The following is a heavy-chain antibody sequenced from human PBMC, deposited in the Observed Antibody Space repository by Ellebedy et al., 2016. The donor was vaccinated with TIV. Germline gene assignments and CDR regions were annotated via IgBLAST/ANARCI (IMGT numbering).Heavy chain of an antibody. V-gene: IGHV3-30*18. CDR1: GFTFTNYA. Sequence: GGSLRLSXAASGFTFTNYAMHWVRQAPGKGLEWVAVISYDGSNKYYADSVKGRFTISRDNSKNTLYLQMNSLRAEDTAVYYCAKNQEDNSESPYYYYYGMDVWGQGTTVTVSS. CDR3: AKNQEDNSESPYYYYYGMDV. D-gene: IGHD1-20*01. J-gene: IGHJ6*02. CDR2: ISYDGSNK.